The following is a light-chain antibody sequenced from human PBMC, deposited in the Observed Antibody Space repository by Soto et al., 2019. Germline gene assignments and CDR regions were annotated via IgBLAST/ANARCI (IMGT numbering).Light chain of an antibody. J-gene: IGLJ2*01. CDR1: SSDIGAYDY. Sequence: QSALTQPASVSGSPGQSITISCTGTSSDIGAYDYVSWYQQHPGGVPKLLIYEVNDRPSGVSNRFSGSKSGNTASLTISGLQAEDEADYYCSSYTSISTLVFGGGTKLTVL. CDR3: SSYTSISTLV. V-gene: IGLV2-14*01. CDR2: EVN.